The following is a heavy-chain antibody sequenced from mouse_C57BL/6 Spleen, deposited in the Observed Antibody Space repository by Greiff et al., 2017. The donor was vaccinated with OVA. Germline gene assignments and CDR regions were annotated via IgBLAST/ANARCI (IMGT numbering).Heavy chain of an antibody. Sequence: VQLQQSGPGLVKPSQSLSLTCSVTGYSITSGYYWNWIRQFPGNKLEWMGYISYDGSNNYNPSLKNRISITRDTSKNQFFLKLNSVTTEDTATYYCARNYDYSYYFDYWGQGTTLTVSS. J-gene: IGHJ2*01. CDR2: ISYDGSN. CDR3: ARNYDYSYYFDY. V-gene: IGHV3-6*01. CDR1: GYSITSGYY. D-gene: IGHD2-4*01.